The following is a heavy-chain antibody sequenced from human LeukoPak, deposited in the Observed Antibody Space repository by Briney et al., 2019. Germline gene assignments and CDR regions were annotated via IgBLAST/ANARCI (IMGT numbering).Heavy chain of an antibody. D-gene: IGHD6-19*01. J-gene: IGHJ4*02. CDR2: IYHSGST. CDR3: ASASYPGIAVAGTGGFDY. V-gene: IGHV4-4*02. Sequence: PSETLSLTCAVSGGSIGNSNWWSWVRQTPGKGLEWIGEIYHSGSTNYNPSLKSRVTISVDTSKNQFSLKLSSVTAADTAVYYCASASYPGIAVAGTGGFDYWGQGTLVTVSS. CDR1: GGSIGNSNW.